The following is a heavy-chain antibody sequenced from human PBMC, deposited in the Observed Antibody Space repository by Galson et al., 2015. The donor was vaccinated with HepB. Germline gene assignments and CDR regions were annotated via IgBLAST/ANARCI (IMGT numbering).Heavy chain of an antibody. CDR2: ISGSGGST. D-gene: IGHD3-22*01. Sequence: SLRLSCAASGFTFSSYAMSWVRQAPGKGLEWVSAISGSGGSTYYADSVKGRFTISRDNSKNTLYLQMNSLRAEDTAVYYCAKCGPYYYDSSGFDAFEIWGQGTMVTVSS. V-gene: IGHV3-23*01. CDR3: AKCGPYYYDSSGFDAFEI. J-gene: IGHJ3*02. CDR1: GFTFSSYA.